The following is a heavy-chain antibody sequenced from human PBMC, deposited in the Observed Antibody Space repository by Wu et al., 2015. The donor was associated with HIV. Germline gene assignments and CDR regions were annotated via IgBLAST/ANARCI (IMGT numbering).Heavy chain of an antibody. CDR2: INPSGGST. CDR3: ARSEISRFGGVIDAYFDY. J-gene: IGHJ4*02. Sequence: QVQLVQSGAEVKKPGASVKVSCKASGYTFTSYYMHWVRQAPGQGLEWMGIINPSGGSTSYAQKFQGRVTMTRDTSTSTVYMELSSLRSEDTAVYYCARSEISRFGGVIDAYFDYWGQGTLVTVSS. CDR1: GYTFTSYY. D-gene: IGHD3-16*02. V-gene: IGHV1-46*01.